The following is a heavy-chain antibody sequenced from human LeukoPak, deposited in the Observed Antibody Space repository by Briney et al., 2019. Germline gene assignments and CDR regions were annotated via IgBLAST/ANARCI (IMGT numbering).Heavy chain of an antibody. D-gene: IGHD4-23*01. CDR3: ARISGNPDY. CDR2: IYPADSDT. Sequence: GESLKISCEGSGYDFNKYWIGWVRQMPGKGLEWMGTIYPADSDTRYSPSFQGQVTISVDKSVPIAYLQRTSLKASDTAMYYCARISGNPDYWGQGTLVTVSS. CDR1: GYDFNKYW. J-gene: IGHJ4*02. V-gene: IGHV5-51*01.